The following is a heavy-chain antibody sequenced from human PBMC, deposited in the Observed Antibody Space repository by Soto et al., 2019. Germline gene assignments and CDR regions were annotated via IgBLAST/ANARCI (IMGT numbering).Heavy chain of an antibody. Sequence: EVQLLESGGGLVQPGGSLRLSCAASGFTFSNCAMSWVRQAPGKGLEWVSAVSGSADSTYYADSVKGRFTTSRDNSKKTLYLQMHSLRAEDTAIYYCARDEPFAAVNKEPHFDYWGQGTLVTVSS. V-gene: IGHV3-23*01. J-gene: IGHJ4*02. CDR3: ARDEPFAAVNKEPHFDY. CDR2: VSGSADST. D-gene: IGHD4-17*01. CDR1: GFTFSNCA.